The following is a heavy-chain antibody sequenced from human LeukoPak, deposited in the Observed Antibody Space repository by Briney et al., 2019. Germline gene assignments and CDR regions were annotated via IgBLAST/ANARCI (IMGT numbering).Heavy chain of an antibody. V-gene: IGHV3-21*01. Sequence: GGSLRLSCAASGFTFSSYSMNWVRQAPGKGLEWVSSISSSSSYIYYADSVKGRFTISRDNAKNSLYLQMNSLRAEDTAVYYCARARGGDIVATSFDYWGQGTLVTVSS. D-gene: IGHD5-12*01. CDR1: GFTFSSYS. CDR2: ISSSSSYI. CDR3: ARARGGDIVATSFDY. J-gene: IGHJ4*02.